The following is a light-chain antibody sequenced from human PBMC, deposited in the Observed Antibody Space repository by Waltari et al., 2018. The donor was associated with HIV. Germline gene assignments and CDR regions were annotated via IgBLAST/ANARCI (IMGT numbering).Light chain of an antibody. CDR2: ADS. CDR3: QVWDSRSDHPV. V-gene: IGLV3-21*02. Sequence: SYVLTQPPSVSVAPGQTARITCGGNNIGSNTVHWYQQSPGQAPVLVVHADSDRPPGIPWPFLGSHSWEKAHLAHRKGGGGDEGDFYCQVWDSRSDHPVLGGGTRLTVL. CDR1: NIGSNT. J-gene: IGLJ3*02.